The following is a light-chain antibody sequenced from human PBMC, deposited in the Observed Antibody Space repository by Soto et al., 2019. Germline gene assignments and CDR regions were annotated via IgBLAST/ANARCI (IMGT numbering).Light chain of an antibody. CDR3: QQYNSYSPDT. V-gene: IGKV1-5*01. CDR2: DAS. Sequence: DIQMTQSPSTLSASVGDRVTITCRASQSISSWLDWYQQKPGKAPKLLIYDASSLESGVPSRFSGSGSGTEFSLTISSLQPDHFANYYCQQYNSYSPDTFGQGTKLQIK. J-gene: IGKJ2*01. CDR1: QSISSW.